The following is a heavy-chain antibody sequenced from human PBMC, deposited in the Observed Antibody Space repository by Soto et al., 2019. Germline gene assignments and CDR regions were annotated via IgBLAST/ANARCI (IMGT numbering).Heavy chain of an antibody. D-gene: IGHD5-12*01. CDR1: GFTFSSYS. CDR3: ASSPGFVDYAFDI. CDR2: ISSSSSYI. Sequence: GGPLRLSCAASGFTFSSYSMNWVRQAPGKGLEWVSSISSSSSYIYYADSVKGRFTISRDNAKNSLYLQMNSLRAEDTAVYYCASSPGFVDYAFDIWGQGTMVTVS. V-gene: IGHV3-21*01. J-gene: IGHJ3*02.